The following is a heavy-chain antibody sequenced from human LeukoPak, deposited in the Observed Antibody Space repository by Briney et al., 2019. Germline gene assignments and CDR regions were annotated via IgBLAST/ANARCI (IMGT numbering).Heavy chain of an antibody. CDR1: GFTFSSYA. J-gene: IGHJ4*02. Sequence: PGGSLRLSCSASGFTFSSYAMHWVRQAPGKGLEYVSAISSNGGSTYYADSVKGRLTISRDNSKNTLYLQMSSLRAEDTAVYYCVKEGPLERRLWHTYYFDYWGQGTLVTVSS. CDR3: VKEGPLERRLWHTYYFDY. V-gene: IGHV3-64D*06. CDR2: ISSNGGST. D-gene: IGHD5-18*01.